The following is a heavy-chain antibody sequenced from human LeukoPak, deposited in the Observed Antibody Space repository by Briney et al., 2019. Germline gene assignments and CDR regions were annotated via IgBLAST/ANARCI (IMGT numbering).Heavy chain of an antibody. CDR1: TGSTSCYY. CDR2: PYSSGST. V-gene: IGHV4-59*10. J-gene: IGHJ5*02. D-gene: IGHD6-13*01. CDR3: ARVLSSSRFDP. Sequence: SETLSFNGSVYTGSTSCYYWSWIPQPAGQGLEWIRSPYSSGSTNSNPSLKRRVTMSVDTSNTQFSLKLSSVSAADTAVYYCARVLSSSRFDPWGQGTLVTVSS.